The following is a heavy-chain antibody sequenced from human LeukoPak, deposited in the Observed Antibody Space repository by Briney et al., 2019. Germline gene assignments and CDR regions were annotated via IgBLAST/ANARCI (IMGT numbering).Heavy chain of an antibody. CDR3: AKDIRPSSGSPYGAEYFQH. D-gene: IGHD3-22*01. J-gene: IGHJ1*01. CDR1: GFTFDDYA. CDR2: MSWNSDSI. V-gene: IGHV3-9*01. Sequence: PGRSLRLSCAASGFTFDDYAMHWVWQVPGKGLEWVSRMSWNSDSIGYADSVKGRFTISRDNAKSSLYLQMNSLRAEDTALYYCAKDIRPSSGSPYGAEYFQHWGQGTLVTVSS.